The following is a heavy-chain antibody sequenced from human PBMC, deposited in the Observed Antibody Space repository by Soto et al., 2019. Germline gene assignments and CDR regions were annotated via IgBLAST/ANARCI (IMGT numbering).Heavy chain of an antibody. J-gene: IGHJ4*02. CDR2: ISVHNGNT. Sequence: ASVKVSCKASGYSFTSFGISWVRQAPGQGLEWVGWISVHNGNTNSAQKLQGRVTLTTDTSTSTAYMELRSLRSDDTAVYYCASRGTYESIFDYWGQGTLVTVSS. CDR1: GYSFTSFG. V-gene: IGHV1-18*04. D-gene: IGHD1-7*01. CDR3: ASRGTYESIFDY.